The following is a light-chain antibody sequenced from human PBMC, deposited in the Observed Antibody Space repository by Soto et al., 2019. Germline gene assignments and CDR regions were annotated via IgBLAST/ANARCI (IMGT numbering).Light chain of an antibody. V-gene: IGKV1-5*03. Sequence: DIQMTQSPSTLSASVGDRVTITCRASQSISTWLAWYQQKPGKAPKLLIYKASNLQSGVPSRFSGSGSGTEFTLTISCLQPDDFATYYCQQYNTFWTFGQGTKVEIK. CDR3: QQYNTFWT. J-gene: IGKJ1*01. CDR2: KAS. CDR1: QSISTW.